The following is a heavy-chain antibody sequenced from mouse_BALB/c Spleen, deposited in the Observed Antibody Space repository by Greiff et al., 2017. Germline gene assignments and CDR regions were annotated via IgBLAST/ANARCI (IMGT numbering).Heavy chain of an antibody. CDR3: TRYDYYPY. V-gene: IGHV1-15*01. J-gene: IGHJ3*01. D-gene: IGHD2-4*01. CDR1: GYTFTDYE. Sequence: VKLQQSGAELVRPGASVTLSCKASGYTFTDYEMHWVKQTPVHGLEWIGAIDPETGGTAYNQKFKGKATLTADKSSSTAYMELRSLTSEDSAVYYCTRYDYYPYWGQGTLVTVSA. CDR2: IDPETGGT.